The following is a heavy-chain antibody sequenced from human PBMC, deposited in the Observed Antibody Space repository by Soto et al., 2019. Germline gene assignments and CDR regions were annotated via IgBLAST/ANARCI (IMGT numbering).Heavy chain of an antibody. Sequence: SETLSLTCTVSGGSIASGGYYWSWFRQHPGKGLEWIGYINYSGNTYYNPSLKSRVSISVDTSKSQFSLKLSSVTAADTAVYYCASYCSSTRCYFDGAFDIWGQGAMVTVSS. V-gene: IGHV4-31*03. CDR3: ASYCSSTRCYFDGAFDI. CDR2: INYSGNT. CDR1: GGSIASGGYY. J-gene: IGHJ3*02. D-gene: IGHD2-2*01.